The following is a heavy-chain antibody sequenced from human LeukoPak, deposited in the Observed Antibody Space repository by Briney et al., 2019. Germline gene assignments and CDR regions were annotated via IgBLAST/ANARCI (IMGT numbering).Heavy chain of an antibody. Sequence: PGGSLRLSCAASGFTFSSYSMNWVRQAPGKGLEWVSGISGSGASTYYAGSVRGRFTISRDNSKNTLYLQMNSLRAEDTAVYYCAKSLRYFDWLLPIDYWGQGTLVTVSS. CDR3: AKSLRYFDWLLPIDY. D-gene: IGHD3-9*01. CDR1: GFTFSSYS. CDR2: ISGSGAST. J-gene: IGHJ4*02. V-gene: IGHV3-23*01.